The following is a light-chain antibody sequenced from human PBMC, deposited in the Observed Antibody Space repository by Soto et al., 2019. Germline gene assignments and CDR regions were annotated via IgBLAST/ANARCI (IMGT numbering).Light chain of an antibody. CDR3: QQYDNLTIT. CDR2: DAS. CDR1: QDISNY. V-gene: IGKV1-33*01. J-gene: IGKJ5*01. Sequence: DIQMTQSPSSLSASVGDRVTITCQSSQDISNYLNWYQQKQGKAPKLLXYDASNLETGVPSRFSGSVSGTDCTLTISSLKTEDSTTYYCQQYDNLTITFGQGTRLEIK.